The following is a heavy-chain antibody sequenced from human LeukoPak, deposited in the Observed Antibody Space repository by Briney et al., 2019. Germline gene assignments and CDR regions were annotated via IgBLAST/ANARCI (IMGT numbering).Heavy chain of an antibody. CDR3: ATYVWARHFDY. V-gene: IGHV4-59*01. J-gene: IGHJ4*02. CDR2: VYYNGDT. CDR1: GFTFSSYA. Sequence: PGGSLRLSCAASGFTFSSYAMSWVRQPPGKGLEWIGYVYYNGDTNYNPSLKSRVTVSLDASKNQFSLKLTSVTAADTAVYYCATYVWARHFDYWGQGILVTVSS. D-gene: IGHD3-16*01.